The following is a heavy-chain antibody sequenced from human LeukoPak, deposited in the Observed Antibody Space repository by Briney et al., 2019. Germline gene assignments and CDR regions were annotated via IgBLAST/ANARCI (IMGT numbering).Heavy chain of an antibody. CDR1: GFILRSYA. J-gene: IGHJ5*02. Sequence: GGSLRLSCAASGFILRSYAMSWVRPAAGKGREWVSAISGSGGSTYYADSVKGRFTISRDNSKNTLYLQMNTLRAEATTVYYCAKDGDQYYGSGSYYIPPHWFDLWGQGTLVTVSS. V-gene: IGHV3-23*01. D-gene: IGHD3-10*01. CDR3: AKDGDQYYGSGSYYIPPHWFDL. CDR2: ISGSGGST.